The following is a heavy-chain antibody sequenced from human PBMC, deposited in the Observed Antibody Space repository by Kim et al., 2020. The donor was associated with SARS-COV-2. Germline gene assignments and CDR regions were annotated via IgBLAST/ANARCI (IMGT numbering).Heavy chain of an antibody. CDR2: IWYDGSNK. D-gene: IGHD7-27*01. Sequence: GGSLRLSCAASGFTFSSYGMHWVRQAPGKGLEWVAVIWYDGSNKYYADSVKGRFTISRDNSKNTLYLQMNSLRAEDTAVYYCARDITVSTWGYYYYYGMDVWGQGTTVTVSS. V-gene: IGHV3-33*01. J-gene: IGHJ6*02. CDR3: ARDITVSTWGYYYYYGMDV. CDR1: GFTFSSYG.